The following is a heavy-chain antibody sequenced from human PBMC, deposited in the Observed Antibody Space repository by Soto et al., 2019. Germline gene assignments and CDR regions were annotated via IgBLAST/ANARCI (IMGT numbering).Heavy chain of an antibody. CDR2: IHDGGNT. V-gene: IGHV4-31*03. CDR3: ARTPGGAPADYYFDY. Sequence: PSETLSLTCTVSGGSISSGDYYWSWIRHHPGGGLEWIGYIHDGGNTYYDPYFKSRLTMSVDTSKNQFSLNLSSVTAADTAAYYCARTPGGAPADYYFDYWGLGTLVTVSS. CDR1: GGSISSGDYY. J-gene: IGHJ4*02. D-gene: IGHD4-17*01.